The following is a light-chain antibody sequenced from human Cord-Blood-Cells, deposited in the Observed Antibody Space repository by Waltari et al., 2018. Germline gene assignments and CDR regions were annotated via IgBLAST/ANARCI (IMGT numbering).Light chain of an antibody. J-gene: IGKJ4*01. V-gene: IGKV3D-20*01. CDR3: QQYGSSPLT. CDR2: DAS. Sequence: EIVLTQSPATLSLSPGERATLSCGPSQSVSSSYLAWYQQKPGLAPRLLIYDASSRATCIPDRFSGSGSGTDFTLTISRLEPEDFAVYYCQQYGSSPLTFGGGTKVEIK. CDR1: QSVSSSY.